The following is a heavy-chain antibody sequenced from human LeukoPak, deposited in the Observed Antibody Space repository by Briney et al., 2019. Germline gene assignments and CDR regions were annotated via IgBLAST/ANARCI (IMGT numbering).Heavy chain of an antibody. CDR1: GGSISSYY. Sequence: SETLSLTCTVSGGSISSYYWSWIRQPPGKGLEWIGYIYCSGSTNYNPSLKSRVTISVDTSKNQFSLKLSSVTAADTAVYYCARGHIVVVVAATYYYYYGMDVWGQGTTVTVSS. V-gene: IGHV4-59*12. CDR3: ARGHIVVVVAATYYYYYGMDV. D-gene: IGHD2-15*01. CDR2: IYCSGST. J-gene: IGHJ6*02.